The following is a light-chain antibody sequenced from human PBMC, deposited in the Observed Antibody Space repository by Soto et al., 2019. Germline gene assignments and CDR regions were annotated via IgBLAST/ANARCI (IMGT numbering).Light chain of an antibody. CDR2: AAS. J-gene: IGKJ4*01. CDR1: QHISTY. CDR3: QQSNSFPFT. V-gene: IGKV1-12*01. Sequence: DIQMTQSPASVPASVGDRVTITCRAGQHISTYLACYQQKPGEAPKLLIPAASSLVSGVPSRFSGSGSGTDFTLTISSLQPEDFATYCCQQSNSFPFTFGGGNKVEIK.